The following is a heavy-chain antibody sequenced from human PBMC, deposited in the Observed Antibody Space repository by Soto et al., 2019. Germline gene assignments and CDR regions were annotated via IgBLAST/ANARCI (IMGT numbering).Heavy chain of an antibody. D-gene: IGHD6-13*01. CDR2: ISGSGGST. J-gene: IGHJ4*02. Sequence: HPGGSLRLSCAASGFTFSSYAMSWVRQAPGKGLEWVSGISGSGGSTYYADSVKGRFTISRDNSKNTLYLQMNSLRADDTAVYYCARDRLKGYSSSWYKDYWGQGTLVTVSS. V-gene: IGHV3-23*01. CDR1: GFTFSSYA. CDR3: ARDRLKGYSSSWYKDY.